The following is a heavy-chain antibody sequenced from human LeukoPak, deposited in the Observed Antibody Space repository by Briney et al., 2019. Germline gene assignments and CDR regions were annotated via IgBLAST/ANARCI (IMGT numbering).Heavy chain of an antibody. Sequence: SVKVSCKASGGTFSSSAISWVRQAPGQGLEWMGRIIPILGIANYAQKFQGRVTITADKSTSTAYMELSSLRSEDTAVYYCARDGYNKNFDYWGQGTLVTVSS. CDR1: GGTFSSSA. D-gene: IGHD5-24*01. J-gene: IGHJ4*02. CDR2: IIPILGIA. V-gene: IGHV1-69*04. CDR3: ARDGYNKNFDY.